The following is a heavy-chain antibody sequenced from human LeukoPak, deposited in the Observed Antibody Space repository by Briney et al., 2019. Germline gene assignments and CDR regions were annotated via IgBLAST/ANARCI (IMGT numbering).Heavy chain of an antibody. CDR3: VRDGEGVGISVNYWFDP. V-gene: IGHV1-8*02. Sequence: AASVTVSCTASGFMFTNFDINWVRQASGLGLEWMGWMDPNTGHTGYAQRFQGRVTLTRDTATSTAYMELRGLRSDDTAVYYCVRDGEGVGISVNYWFDPWGQGTLVTVSS. D-gene: IGHD3-10*01. CDR2: MDPNTGHT. CDR1: GFMFTNFD. J-gene: IGHJ5*02.